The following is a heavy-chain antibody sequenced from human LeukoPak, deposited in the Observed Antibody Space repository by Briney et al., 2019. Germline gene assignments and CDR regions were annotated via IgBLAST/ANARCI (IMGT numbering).Heavy chain of an antibody. Sequence: ASVKVSCKASGYTFTGYYMHWVRQAPGQGLEWMGWINPNSGGTNYAQKFQGRVTVTRDTSISTAYMELSRLRSDDTAVYYCAREIAAAGTTFGFDPWGQGTLVTVSS. CDR3: AREIAAAGTTFGFDP. D-gene: IGHD6-13*01. J-gene: IGHJ5*02. CDR2: INPNSGGT. CDR1: GYTFTGYY. V-gene: IGHV1-2*02.